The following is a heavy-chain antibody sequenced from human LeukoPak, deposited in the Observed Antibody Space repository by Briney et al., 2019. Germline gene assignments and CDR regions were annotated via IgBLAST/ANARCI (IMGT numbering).Heavy chain of an antibody. D-gene: IGHD3-22*01. V-gene: IGHV1-46*01. J-gene: IGHJ4*02. CDR2: LNPIGGST. CDR3: ARYSYPTRGIVVVPALDY. CDR1: GYTFTTYY. Sequence: GASVKVSCKASGYTFTTYYMHWVRQAPGQGLEWWGILNPIGGSTSYAQKFQGRVTMTRDTSTSTVYMELSSLRSEDTAVYYCARYSYPTRGIVVVPALDYWGQGTLVTVSS.